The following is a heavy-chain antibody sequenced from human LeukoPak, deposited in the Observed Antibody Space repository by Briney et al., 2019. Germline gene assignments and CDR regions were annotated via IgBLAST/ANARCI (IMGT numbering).Heavy chain of an antibody. J-gene: IGHJ4*02. D-gene: IGHD5-24*01. CDR2: IIPIFGTA. V-gene: IGHV1-69*05. CDR3: ARGLDGYIYNFDH. CDR1: GGTFSSYA. Sequence: SVKVSCKASGGTFSSYAISWVRQAPGQGLEWMGGIIPIFGTANYAQKFQGRVTITTDESTSTAYMELSSLRSEDTAVYYCARGLDGYIYNFDHWGQGTLVTVSS.